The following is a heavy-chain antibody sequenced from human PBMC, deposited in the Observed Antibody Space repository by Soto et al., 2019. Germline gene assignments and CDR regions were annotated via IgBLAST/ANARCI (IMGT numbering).Heavy chain of an antibody. Sequence: GGSLRLSCVASGVDFRGSYMNWVRQAPGKGLEWISYISDTGRTIHYADSVKGRFVISRDNSKDSLYLQMNSLRAEDTAVYYCAKVRSTTIFDVVSLFDYWGQGTPVTVSS. CDR1: GVDFRGSY. CDR3: AKVRSTTIFDVVSLFDY. J-gene: IGHJ4*02. D-gene: IGHD3-3*01. CDR2: ISDTGRTI. V-gene: IGHV3-11*01.